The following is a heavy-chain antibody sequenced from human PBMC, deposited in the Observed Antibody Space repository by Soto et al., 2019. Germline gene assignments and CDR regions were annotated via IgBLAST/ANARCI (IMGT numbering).Heavy chain of an antibody. V-gene: IGHV1-46*01. J-gene: IGHJ6*02. CDR1: GYTLTELS. D-gene: IGHD5-18*01. Sequence: ASVKVSCKVSGYTLTELSMHWVRQAPGKGLEWMGIINPSGDSTSYAQKFQGRVTMTRDTSTSTVYMELSSLRSEDTAVYYCARTKYTEYGMDVWGQGTTVTVSS. CDR3: ARTKYTEYGMDV. CDR2: INPSGDST.